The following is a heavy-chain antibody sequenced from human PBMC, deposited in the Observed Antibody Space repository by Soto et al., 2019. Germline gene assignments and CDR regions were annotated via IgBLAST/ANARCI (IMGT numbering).Heavy chain of an antibody. CDR2: IYYSGST. CDR1: GGSISSSSYY. Sequence: SETLSLTCTVSGGSISSSSYYWGWIRQPPGKGLEWIGSIYYSGSTYYNPSLKSRVTISVDTSKNQFSLKLSSVTAADTAVYYCATRSTSDLDYYMDVWGQGTTVTVSS. V-gene: IGHV4-39*01. J-gene: IGHJ6*03. CDR3: ATRSTSDLDYYMDV. D-gene: IGHD2-2*01.